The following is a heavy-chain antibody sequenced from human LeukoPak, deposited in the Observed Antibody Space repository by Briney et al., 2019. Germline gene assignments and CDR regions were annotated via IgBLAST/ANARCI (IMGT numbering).Heavy chain of an antibody. D-gene: IGHD3-22*01. V-gene: IGHV3-15*01. CDR2: IKSKTDGGTT. CDR1: GFTFSSYA. J-gene: IGHJ4*02. CDR3: TGHYDSTFDY. Sequence: PGGSLRLSCAASGFTFSSYAMSWVRQAPGKGLEWVGRIKSKTDGGTTDYAAPVKGRFTISRDDSKNTLYLQMNSLKTEDTAVYYCTGHYDSTFDYWGRGTLVTVSS.